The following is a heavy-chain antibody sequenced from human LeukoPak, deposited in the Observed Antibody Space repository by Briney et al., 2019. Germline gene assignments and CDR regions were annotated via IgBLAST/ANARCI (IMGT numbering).Heavy chain of an antibody. CDR2: IIPIFGTA. J-gene: IGHJ4*02. Sequence: ASVKVSCKASGGTFSSYAISWVRQAPGQGLEWMGGIIPIFGTANYAQKFQGRVTITTDESTSTAYMELSSLRSEDTAVYYCARGSYSSGWYPRYYFDYWGQGTLATVSS. V-gene: IGHV1-69*05. D-gene: IGHD6-19*01. CDR3: ARGSYSSGWYPRYYFDY. CDR1: GGTFSSYA.